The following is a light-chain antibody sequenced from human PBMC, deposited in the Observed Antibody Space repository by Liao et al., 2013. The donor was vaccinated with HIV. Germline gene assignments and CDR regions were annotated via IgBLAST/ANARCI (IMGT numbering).Light chain of an antibody. Sequence: SYELTQPPSVSVSPGQTARISCSGDALTKQFAHWYRQKPGQAPVLVIYKDSERPSGIPERFSGSSSGTTVTLTISGVQAEDEADYYCQSADSSGTFWVFGGGTKMTVL. CDR2: KDS. CDR3: QSADSSGTFWV. V-gene: IGLV3-25*03. CDR1: ALTKQF. J-gene: IGLJ3*02.